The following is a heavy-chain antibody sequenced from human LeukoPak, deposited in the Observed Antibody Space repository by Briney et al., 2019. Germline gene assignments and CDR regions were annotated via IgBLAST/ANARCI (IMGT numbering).Heavy chain of an antibody. CDR3: AREVDIESSGYYVD. CDR1: GFTFSDYY. Sequence: GGSLRLSCAASGFTFSDYYMSWIRQAPGRGLEWVSYISSSGSTIYYADSVKGRFTISRDNAKNSLYLQMNSLRAEDTAVYYCAREVDIESSGYYVDWGQGTLVTVSS. J-gene: IGHJ4*02. V-gene: IGHV3-11*04. CDR2: ISSSGSTI. D-gene: IGHD3-22*01.